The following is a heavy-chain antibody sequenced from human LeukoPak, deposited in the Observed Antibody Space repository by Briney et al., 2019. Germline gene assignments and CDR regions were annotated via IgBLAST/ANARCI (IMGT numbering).Heavy chain of an antibody. D-gene: IGHD5-18*01. Sequence: GGSLRLSCAASGFTFSSYGMHWVRQAPGKGLEWVAVISYDGSNKYYADSVKGRFTISRDNSKNTLYLQMNSLRAEDTAVYCCAKDGYGQYYFDYWGQGTLVTVSS. V-gene: IGHV3-30*18. J-gene: IGHJ4*02. CDR1: GFTFSSYG. CDR3: AKDGYGQYYFDY. CDR2: ISYDGSNK.